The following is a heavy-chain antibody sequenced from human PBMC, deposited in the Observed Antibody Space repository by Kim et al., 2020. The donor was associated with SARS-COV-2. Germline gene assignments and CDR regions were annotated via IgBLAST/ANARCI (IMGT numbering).Heavy chain of an antibody. CDR3: ARVDDSSGSAFFGY. V-gene: IGHV3-53*04. D-gene: IGHD3-22*01. CDR2: IYSGGST. Sequence: GGSLRLSCAASGFTVSSNYMSWVRQAPGKGLEWVSVIYSGGSTYYADSVKGRFTISRHNSKNTLYLQMSSLRAEDTAVYYCARVDDSSGSAFFGYWGQGTLGTVSS. J-gene: IGHJ4*02. CDR1: GFTVSSNY.